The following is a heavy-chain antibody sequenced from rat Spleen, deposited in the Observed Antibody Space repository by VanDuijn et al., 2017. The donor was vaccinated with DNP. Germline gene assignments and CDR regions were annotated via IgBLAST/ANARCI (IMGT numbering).Heavy chain of an antibody. D-gene: IGHD1-11*01. CDR1: GFNFNDYW. V-gene: IGHV4-2*01. CDR3: ARGPNFGDFLDLFDY. CDR2: INKDSSSI. J-gene: IGHJ2*01. Sequence: EVKLVESGGGLVQPGRSLKLSCTASGFNFNDYWMGWVRQAPGKGLEWIGQINKDSSSINYPPSLKDKFTIFRDNAQDTLYLQMSKLGSEDTATYYCARGPNFGDFLDLFDYWGQGVMVTVSS.